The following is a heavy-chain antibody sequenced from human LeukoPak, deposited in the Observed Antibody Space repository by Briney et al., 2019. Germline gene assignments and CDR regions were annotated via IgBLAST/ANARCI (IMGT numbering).Heavy chain of an antibody. D-gene: IGHD5-18*01. CDR1: GGSISSGGYY. CDR3: ARAYVDTAMLRNHNWFDP. Sequence: SQTLSLTCTVSGGSISSGGYYWSWIRQHPGKGLEWIGYIYYSGSTYYNPSLKSRVTISVDTSKNQFSLKLSSVTAADTAVYYCARAYVDTAMLRNHNWFDPWGQGTLVTVSS. J-gene: IGHJ5*02. CDR2: IYYSGST. V-gene: IGHV4-31*03.